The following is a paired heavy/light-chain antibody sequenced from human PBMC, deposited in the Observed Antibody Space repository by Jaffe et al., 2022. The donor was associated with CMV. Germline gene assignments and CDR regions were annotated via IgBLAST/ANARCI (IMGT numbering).Light chain of an antibody. CDR3: QQSYSSG. V-gene: IGKV1-39*01. Sequence: DIQMTQSPSSLSASVGDRVTITCRASQSIRTYLNWYQQKPGKAPRLLIYAASSLQSGVPSRFSGSGSDTDFTLTISSLQAEDFATYYCQQSYSSGFGGGTKVEI. CDR1: QSIRTY. J-gene: IGKJ4*01. CDR2: AAS.
Heavy chain of an antibody. Sequence: QVTLRESGPALVKPTQTLTLTCTFSGFSLNTSGMCVTWIRQPPGKALEWLARIDWDDDKYYNTSLKTRLTISKDTSKNQAVLKMANMGPEDTATYYCARSMPYVGGPYFDFWGQGAPVTVSS. V-gene: IGHV2-70*15. CDR2: IDWDDDK. J-gene: IGHJ4*02. D-gene: IGHD2-2*01. CDR1: GFSLNTSGMC. CDR3: ARSMPYVGGPYFDF.